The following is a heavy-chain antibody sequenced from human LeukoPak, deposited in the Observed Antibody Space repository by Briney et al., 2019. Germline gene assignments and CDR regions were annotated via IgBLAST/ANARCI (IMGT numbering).Heavy chain of an antibody. CDR2: IRHSDSNT. Sequence: GGSLRLSCAASGFTFSSSDMSWVRQAPGSGLEWVSSIRHSDSNTYYADSVMGRFTISRDNSKGILYLQMDSLRAEDTAVYYCAKDVLRWAFDYWGQGTLVTVSS. CDR1: GFTFSSSD. V-gene: IGHV3-23*05. J-gene: IGHJ4*02. CDR3: AKDVLRWAFDY. D-gene: IGHD3-16*01.